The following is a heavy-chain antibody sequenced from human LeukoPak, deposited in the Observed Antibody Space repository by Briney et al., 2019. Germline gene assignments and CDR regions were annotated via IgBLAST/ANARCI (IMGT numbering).Heavy chain of an antibody. CDR2: IYTSGST. Sequence: SETLSLTCTVSGGSISSGSYYWSWIRQPAGKGLEWIGRIYTSGSTNYNPSPKSRVTISVDTSKNQFSLKLSSVTAADTAVYYCARGYIRYSSSWYTKDDAFDIWGQGTMVTVSS. D-gene: IGHD6-13*01. CDR1: GGSISSGSYY. CDR3: ARGYIRYSSSWYTKDDAFDI. J-gene: IGHJ3*02. V-gene: IGHV4-61*02.